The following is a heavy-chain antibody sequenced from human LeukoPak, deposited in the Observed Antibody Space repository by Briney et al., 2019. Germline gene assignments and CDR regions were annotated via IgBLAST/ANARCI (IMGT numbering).Heavy chain of an antibody. CDR2: INPNSGGT. CDR3: ARAAGGIRGYSYGTYFDY. J-gene: IGHJ4*02. Sequence: ASVKVSCKASGYTFTGYYMHWVRQAPGQGLEWMGWINPNSGGTNYAQKFHGRVTMTRDTSISTAYMELSRLRSDDTVVYYCARAAGGIRGYSYGTYFDYWGQGTLVTVSS. V-gene: IGHV1-2*02. D-gene: IGHD5-18*01. CDR1: GYTFTGYY.